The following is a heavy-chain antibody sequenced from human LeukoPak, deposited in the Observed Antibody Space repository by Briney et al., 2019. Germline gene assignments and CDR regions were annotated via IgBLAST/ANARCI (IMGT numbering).Heavy chain of an antibody. Sequence: SETLSLTCTVSGGSISSYYWSWIRQPPVKGLEWIGYIYYSGSTNYNPSLKSRVTISVDTSKNQFSLKLSSVTAADTAVYYCARMTAYYYDSSGYFEWYFDYWGQGTLVTVSS. CDR3: ARMTAYYYDSSGYFEWYFDY. J-gene: IGHJ4*02. D-gene: IGHD3-22*01. V-gene: IGHV4-59*01. CDR2: IYYSGST. CDR1: GGSISSYY.